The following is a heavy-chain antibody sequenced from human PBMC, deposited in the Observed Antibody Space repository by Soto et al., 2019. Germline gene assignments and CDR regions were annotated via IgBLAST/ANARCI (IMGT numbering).Heavy chain of an antibody. V-gene: IGHV4-59*08. Sequence: QVQLQESGPGLVKPSETLSLSCTVSGGSISSYYWSWFRQSPGKRMEWTGYVHHSWGSSYNPSLQSRVAISLDTSKSQFSLKVTSVTATDTAVYYCARQGFGPLHGLVDVWGQGTTVPVSS. D-gene: IGHD3-10*01. CDR1: GGSISSYY. CDR3: ARQGFGPLHGLVDV. CDR2: VHHSWGS. J-gene: IGHJ6*02.